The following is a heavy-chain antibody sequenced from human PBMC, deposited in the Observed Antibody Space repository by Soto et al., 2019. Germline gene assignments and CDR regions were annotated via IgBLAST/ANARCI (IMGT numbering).Heavy chain of an antibody. Sequence: QVQLVESGGGVVQPGRSLRLSCAASGFTFSSYAMHWVRQAPGKGLEWVAVISYDGSNKYYADSVKGRFTISRDNSKNTLYLQMISLRAEDTAVYYCARDYKNAFDIWGQGTMVTVSS. CDR3: ARDYKNAFDI. V-gene: IGHV3-30-3*01. CDR2: ISYDGSNK. CDR1: GFTFSSYA. J-gene: IGHJ3*02. D-gene: IGHD3-10*01.